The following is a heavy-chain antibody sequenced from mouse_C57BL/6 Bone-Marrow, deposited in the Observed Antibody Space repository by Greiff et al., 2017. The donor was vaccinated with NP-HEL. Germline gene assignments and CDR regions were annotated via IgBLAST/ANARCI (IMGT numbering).Heavy chain of an antibody. J-gene: IGHJ4*01. D-gene: IGHD1-1*01. CDR2: IYPGGGYT. V-gene: IGHV1-63*01. CDR1: GYTFTNYW. Sequence: VKLQQSGAELVRPGTSVKMSCKASGYTFTNYWIGWAKQRPGHGLEWIGDIYPGGGYTNYNEKFKGKATLTADKSSSTAYMQFSSLTSEDSAIYYCARSYYGSSHYAMDYWGQGTSVTVSS. CDR3: ARSYYGSSHYAMDY.